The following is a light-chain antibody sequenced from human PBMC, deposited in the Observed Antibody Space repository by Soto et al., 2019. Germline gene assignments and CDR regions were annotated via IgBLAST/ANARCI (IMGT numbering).Light chain of an antibody. J-gene: IGLJ2*01. Sequence: QSVLTQPPSVSAAPGQMVTISCSGSSSNIGINYVSWYQQLPGTAPKLLIYDNNKRPSGIPDRFSGSKSGTSATLGITGLQTGDEADYYCGTWDSSLSDVVFGGGTKLTVL. CDR2: DNN. V-gene: IGLV1-51*01. CDR1: SSNIGINY. CDR3: GTWDSSLSDVV.